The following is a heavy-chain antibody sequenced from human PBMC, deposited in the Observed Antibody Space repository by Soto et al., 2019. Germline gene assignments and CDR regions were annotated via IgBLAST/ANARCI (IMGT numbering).Heavy chain of an antibody. CDR3: ARGARAIENSRFDY. V-gene: IGHV4-34*01. CDR1: GGSFSGYY. D-gene: IGHD2-21*01. J-gene: IGHJ4*02. Sequence: SETLSLTCAVYGGSFSGYYWSWIRQPPGKGLEWIGEINHSGSTNYNPSLKSRVTISVDTSKNQFSLKLSSVTAADTAVYYCARGARAIENSRFDYWGQGTLVTVSS. CDR2: INHSGST.